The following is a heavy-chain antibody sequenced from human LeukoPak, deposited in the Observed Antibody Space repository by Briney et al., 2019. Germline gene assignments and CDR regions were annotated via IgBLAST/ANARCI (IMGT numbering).Heavy chain of an antibody. CDR1: GFTFRSSW. CDR2: INSDATLI. J-gene: IGHJ4*02. D-gene: IGHD1-26*01. V-gene: IGHV3-74*01. Sequence: GGSLRLSCAASGFTFRSSWMHWVGQVQGGGLVCVSRINSDATLITNADSVKGRFTISRDNAKNMLYLQMNSLRVEDTAVYYCVRDIGGDWGQGTLVTVSS. CDR3: VRDIGGD.